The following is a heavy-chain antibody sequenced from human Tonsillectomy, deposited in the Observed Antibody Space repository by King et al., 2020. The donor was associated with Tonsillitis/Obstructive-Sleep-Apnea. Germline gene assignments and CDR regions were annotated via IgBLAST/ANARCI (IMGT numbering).Heavy chain of an antibody. CDR3: AREGGIAVAGTKGRYFQH. V-gene: IGHV3-30*01. CDR2: TLHDGSNK. CDR1: GFTLSSYA. Sequence: QLVQSGGGVVQPGRSLRLSCAASGFTLSSYAMHWVRQAPGKGLEWVAVTLHDGSNKYYADSVKGRFAISRDNSKNTLSLQMNSLRAEETAVYYCAREGGIAVAGTKGRYFQHWGQGTLVTVSS. J-gene: IGHJ1*01. D-gene: IGHD6-19*01.